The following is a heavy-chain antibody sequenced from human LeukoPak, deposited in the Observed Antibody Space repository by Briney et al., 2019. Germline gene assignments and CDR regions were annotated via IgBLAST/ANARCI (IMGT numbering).Heavy chain of an antibody. D-gene: IGHD5-18*01. V-gene: IGHV4-39*01. CDR3: ARHYSGYSYGYPFDY. CDR2: IYYSGST. Sequence: SETLSLTCTVSGGSISSSSYYWGWILQPPGKGLEWIGSIYYSGSTYYNPSLKSRVTISVDTSKNQFSLKLSSVTAADTAVYYCARHYSGYSYGYPFDYWGQGTLVTVSS. J-gene: IGHJ4*02. CDR1: GGSISSSSYY.